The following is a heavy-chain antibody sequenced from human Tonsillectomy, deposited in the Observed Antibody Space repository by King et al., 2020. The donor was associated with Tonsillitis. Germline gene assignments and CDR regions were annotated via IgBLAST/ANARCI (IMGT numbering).Heavy chain of an antibody. V-gene: IGHV3-30*16. D-gene: IGHD5-18*01. CDR2: ISSDGRNE. Sequence: VQLVESGGGVVPPGRSHRLSCAASGFSFINFAMDWVRQAPGKGLEWVAVISSDGRNEYYADSVKGRFTISRDDSKDTLYLQMNSLRADDSALYYCARVRRGYNYGPDFWGQGTLLTVSS. J-gene: IGHJ4*02. CDR3: ARVRRGYNYGPDF. CDR1: GFSFINFA.